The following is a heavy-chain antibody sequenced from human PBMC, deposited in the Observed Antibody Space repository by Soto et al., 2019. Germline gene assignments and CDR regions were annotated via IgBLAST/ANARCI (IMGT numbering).Heavy chain of an antibody. V-gene: IGHV3-15*01. Sequence: GGSLRLSCAASGFTFNDGWMSWVRQAPGKGLEWVGRIKSKTDGETTDYAAPVKGRFTISRDDSKNTLYLQMDSLKTEDTAVYYCTDLMRGVGAFDIWSRGALVTVSS. CDR3: TDLMRGVGAFDI. CDR2: IKSKTDGETT. D-gene: IGHD3-10*01. CDR1: GFTFNDGW. J-gene: IGHJ3*02.